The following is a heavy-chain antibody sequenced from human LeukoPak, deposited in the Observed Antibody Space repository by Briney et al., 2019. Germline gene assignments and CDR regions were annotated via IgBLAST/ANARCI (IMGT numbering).Heavy chain of an antibody. D-gene: IGHD5-18*01. Sequence: SETLSLTCTVSGYSMTSHYWSWIRQPAGQGLEWIGRIYSSGSTTYNPPLKTRVTMSVDTSKNQFSLNLSSVTAADTALYYCASGRGYMNAHYYFDYWGQGTLVTVSS. CDR3: ASGRGYMNAHYYFDY. CDR2: IYSSGST. V-gene: IGHV4-4*07. J-gene: IGHJ4*02. CDR1: GYSMTSHY.